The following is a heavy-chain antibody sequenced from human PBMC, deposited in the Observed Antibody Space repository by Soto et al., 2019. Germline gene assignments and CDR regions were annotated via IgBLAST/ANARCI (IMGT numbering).Heavy chain of an antibody. J-gene: IGHJ4*02. CDR2: IYYSGST. V-gene: IGHV4-59*08. D-gene: IGHD2-21*02. CDR3: VRRHGLTVDAYY. Sequence: WSCILKPPGKGLEWIGYIYYSGSTNYNPSLKSRVTISVDTSKNQFSLKLSSVTAADTAVYSCVRRHGLTVDAYYWGKGTLVTVFS.